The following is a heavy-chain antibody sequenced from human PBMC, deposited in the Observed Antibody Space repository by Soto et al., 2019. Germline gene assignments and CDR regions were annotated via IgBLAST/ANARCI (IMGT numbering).Heavy chain of an antibody. CDR1: GFIFRNSW. J-gene: IGHJ4*02. V-gene: IGHV3-7*01. CDR2: IKQDGHEN. D-gene: IGHD6-13*01. Sequence: EVQLVESGGGLVQPGGSLRLSCAASGFIFRNSWMTWVRQAPGKGLEWVANIKQDGHENFYVDSVKGRFTLARDNAKNSLYLEMNSLRAEDTAVYYCASGYSISPLFDDYFDYWGQGTLVTGSS. CDR3: ASGYSISPLFDDYFDY.